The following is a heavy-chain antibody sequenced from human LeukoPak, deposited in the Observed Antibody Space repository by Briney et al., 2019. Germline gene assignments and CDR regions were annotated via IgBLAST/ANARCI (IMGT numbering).Heavy chain of an antibody. V-gene: IGHV5-51*01. CDR2: IYPGDSDT. Sequence: GESLKISCQSSGNNFRKHWSAWVCQMPGRGLELMGYIYPGDSDTRYSPSFQGHVTISADTSISTAYLQWSSVKASDTAMYYCATLRDGYHLYDYWGQGALVTVSS. CDR1: GNNFRKHW. D-gene: IGHD5-24*01. J-gene: IGHJ4*02. CDR3: ATLRDGYHLYDY.